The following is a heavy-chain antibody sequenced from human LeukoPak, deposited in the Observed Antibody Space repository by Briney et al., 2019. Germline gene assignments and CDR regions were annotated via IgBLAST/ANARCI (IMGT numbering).Heavy chain of an antibody. CDR2: IYTSGST. Sequence: SQTLSLTCTVSGGSISSGSYYWSWIRQPAGKGLEWIGRIYTSGSTNYNPSLKSRVTISVDTSKTQFSLKLSSVTAADTAVYYCAGSYRYAFDIWGQGTMVTASS. D-gene: IGHD1-26*01. CDR3: AGSYRYAFDI. J-gene: IGHJ3*02. CDR1: GGSISSGSYY. V-gene: IGHV4-61*02.